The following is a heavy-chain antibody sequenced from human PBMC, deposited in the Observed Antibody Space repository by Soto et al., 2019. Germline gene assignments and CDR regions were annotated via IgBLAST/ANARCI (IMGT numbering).Heavy chain of an antibody. CDR3: ARVVSRLTGYYSRVEMNWFDP. V-gene: IGHV1-18*04. CDR1: GYTFTSYG. Sequence: ASVKVSCKASGYTFTSYGISWVRQAPGQGLEWMGWISAYNGNTNYAQKLQGRVTMTTDTSTSTAYMELRSLRSDDTAVYYCARVVSRLTGYYSRVEMNWFDPWGQGTLVTVSS. J-gene: IGHJ5*02. D-gene: IGHD3-9*01. CDR2: ISAYNGNT.